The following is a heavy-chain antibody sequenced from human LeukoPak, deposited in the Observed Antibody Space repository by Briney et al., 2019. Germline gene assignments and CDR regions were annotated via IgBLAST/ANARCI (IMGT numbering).Heavy chain of an antibody. V-gene: IGHV3-7*01. Sequence: QPGGSLRLSCAASGCTFSSYWMSWVRQAPGKGLEWVANIKQDGSEKYYVDSVKGRFTISRDNAKNSLYLQMNSLRAEDTAVYYCARTDYGDYVSDGYYFDYWGQGTLVTVSS. CDR3: ARTDYGDYVSDGYYFDY. J-gene: IGHJ4*02. CDR1: GCTFSSYW. CDR2: IKQDGSEK. D-gene: IGHD4-17*01.